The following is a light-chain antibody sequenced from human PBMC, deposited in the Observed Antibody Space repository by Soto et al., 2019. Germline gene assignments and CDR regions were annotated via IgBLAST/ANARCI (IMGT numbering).Light chain of an antibody. J-gene: IGKJ4*01. CDR2: AAP. V-gene: IGKV1-39*01. CDR1: QSITTY. CDR3: QQIYSAPLT. Sequence: DIQMTQSPSSLSASVGDRVTITCRASQSITTYLNWYRQKPGKAPKLLIYAAPSLQSGVPSRFSGSGSDTEFTLSISSLQPEDFATYFCQQIYSAPLTFGGGTKVDI.